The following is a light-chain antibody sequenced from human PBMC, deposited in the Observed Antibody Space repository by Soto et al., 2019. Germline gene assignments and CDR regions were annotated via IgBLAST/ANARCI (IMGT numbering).Light chain of an antibody. Sequence: DVVMTQSPLSLPVTLGQPASISCRSSQSLVFSDGNTYLSWIQPRPGQSPRRLIYKVYNRDYGVPDRFSGSGSGTDFTRKIIRVEDEYVGVYYCMQGTHWPPYTSRQGTKRESK. CDR2: KVY. V-gene: IGKV2-30*01. J-gene: IGKJ2*01. CDR3: MQGTHWPPYT. CDR1: QSLVFSDGNTY.